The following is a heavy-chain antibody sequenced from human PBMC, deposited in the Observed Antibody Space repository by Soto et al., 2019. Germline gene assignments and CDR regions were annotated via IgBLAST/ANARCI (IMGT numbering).Heavy chain of an antibody. CDR2: IYYSGST. D-gene: IGHD6-13*01. J-gene: IGHJ6*02. V-gene: IGHV4-59*01. CDR1: GGSISSYY. CDR3: ARDGRRAYSSSWYDYYYGMDV. Sequence: PSETLSLTCTVSGGSISSYYWSWIRQPPGKGLEWIGYIYYSGSTNYNPSLKSRVTISVDTSKNQFSLKLSSVTAADTAVYYCARDGRRAYSSSWYDYYYGMDVWGQGTTVTVYS.